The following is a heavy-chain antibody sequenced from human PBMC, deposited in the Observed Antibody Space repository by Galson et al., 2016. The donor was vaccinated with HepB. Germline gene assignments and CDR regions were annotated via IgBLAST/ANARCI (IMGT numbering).Heavy chain of an antibody. J-gene: IGHJ4*02. V-gene: IGHV5-51*01. D-gene: IGHD6-13*01. CDR2: IYPGDSDT. CDR3: ARTVSIAAAGGADY. Sequence: QSGAEVKKPGESLKISCKGSGYSFTTYWIGWVRQMPGKGLEWMGMIYPGDSDTRYSPSYQGQVTISADQSINTAYLQWSSLKAAVTAMYYCARTVSIAAAGGADYWGQGTLVTVSS. CDR1: GYSFTTYW.